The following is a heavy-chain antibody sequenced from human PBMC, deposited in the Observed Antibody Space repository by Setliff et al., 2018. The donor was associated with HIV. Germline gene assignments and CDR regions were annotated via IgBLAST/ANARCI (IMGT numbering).Heavy chain of an antibody. CDR3: ARSKTFYDFWGGYYTHGAFKI. J-gene: IGHJ3*02. CDR2: IFYSGIT. V-gene: IGHV4-39*01. D-gene: IGHD3-3*01. CDR1: SGSITSRTYY. Sequence: SETLSLTCTVSSGSITSRTYYWGWIRQPPGKGLEWIGSIFYSGITYYNPSLKSRVSISVVTAKNQISLNLTSVTAADTAVYYCARSKTFYDFWGGYYTHGAFKIWGLGTMVTVSS.